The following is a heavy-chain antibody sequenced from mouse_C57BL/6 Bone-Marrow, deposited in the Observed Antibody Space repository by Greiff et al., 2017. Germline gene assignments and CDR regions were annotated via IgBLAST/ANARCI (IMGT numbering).Heavy chain of an antibody. CDR3: ARVYNDYEFDAMDY. D-gene: IGHD2-4*01. J-gene: IGHJ4*01. V-gene: IGHV5-4*01. CDR1: GFTFSSYA. CDR2: ISDGGSYT. Sequence: EVQLQESGGGLVKPGGSLKLSCAASGFTFSSYAMSWVRQTPEKRLEWVATISDGGSYTYYPDNVKGRVTISRDNAKNNLYLQMSHLKSEDTAMYYCARVYNDYEFDAMDYWGQGTSVTVSS.